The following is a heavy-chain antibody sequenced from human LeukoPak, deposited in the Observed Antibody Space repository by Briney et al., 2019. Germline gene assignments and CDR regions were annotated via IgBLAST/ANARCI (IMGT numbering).Heavy chain of an antibody. CDR1: GFTVSSNY. CDR3: ARDQVEMATIGYYYMDV. V-gene: IGHV3-53*01. D-gene: IGHD5-24*01. Sequence: PGGSLRLSCAASGFTVSSNYMNWVRQAPGKGLEWVSVIYSGGSTYYADSVKGRFTTSRDNSKNTLYLQMNSLRAEDTAVYYCARDQVEMATIGYYYMDVWGKGTTVTVSS. J-gene: IGHJ6*03. CDR2: IYSGGST.